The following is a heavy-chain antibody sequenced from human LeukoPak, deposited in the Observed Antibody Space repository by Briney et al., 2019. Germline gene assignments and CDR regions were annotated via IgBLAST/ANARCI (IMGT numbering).Heavy chain of an antibody. CDR1: GFTFSNYW. V-gene: IGHV3-7*05. CDR3: ARDRWGSYSFDY. D-gene: IGHD1-26*01. Sequence: PGGSLRLSCAVSGFTFSNYWMSWVCQAPGKGLEWVANIKEDGSERYYLDSVKGRFTISRDNTKNSLYLQMNTLRAEDTAVYYCARDRWGSYSFDYWGQGALVTVSS. J-gene: IGHJ4*02. CDR2: IKEDGSER.